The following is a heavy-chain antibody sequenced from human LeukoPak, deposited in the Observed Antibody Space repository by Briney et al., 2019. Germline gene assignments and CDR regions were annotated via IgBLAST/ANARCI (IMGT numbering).Heavy chain of an antibody. Sequence: SETLSLTCTVSGGSISSSSYYWGWIRQPPGKELEWIGSIYYSGSTYYNPSLKSRVTISVDTSKNQFSLKLSSVTAADTAVYYCARVPSYYYDSSGYYYVRGPYFDYWGQGTLVTVSS. D-gene: IGHD3-22*01. CDR1: GGSISSSSYY. CDR2: IYYSGST. J-gene: IGHJ4*02. CDR3: ARVPSYYYDSSGYYYVRGPYFDY. V-gene: IGHV4-39*07.